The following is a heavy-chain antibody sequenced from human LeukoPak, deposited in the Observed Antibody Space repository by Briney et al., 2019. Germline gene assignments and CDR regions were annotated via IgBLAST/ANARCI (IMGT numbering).Heavy chain of an antibody. CDR2: ISYSGTS. Sequence: SETLSLICNVSGGSIESHFWTWVRQPPGKGPEWIGSISYSGTSSHDPALEGRVTMSLDMPKKQFSLKRSSVTAADTALYYAAREADNGGAVPAALWGRGWFDRWGQGILVTVSS. CDR3: AREADNGGAVPAALWGRGWFDR. CDR1: GGSIESHF. J-gene: IGHJ5*02. V-gene: IGHV4-59*11. D-gene: IGHD2-2*01.